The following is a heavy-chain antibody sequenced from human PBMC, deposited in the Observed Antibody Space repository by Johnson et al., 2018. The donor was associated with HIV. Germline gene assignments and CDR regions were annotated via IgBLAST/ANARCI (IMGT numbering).Heavy chain of an antibody. CDR3: AMGGVHWSGGSCYSRNAFDI. V-gene: IGHV3-30*04. J-gene: IGHJ3*02. Sequence: QVQLVESGGGVVQPGRSLRLSCAASGFTFSSYAMHWVRQAPGKGLEWVAVISYDGSKKYYPDSVKGRFTISRDNSKNTLYLQMNSLRAEDTARYYCAMGGVHWSGGSCYSRNAFDIWGQGTMVAVSS. CDR2: ISYDGSKK. CDR1: GFTFSSYA. D-gene: IGHD2-15*01.